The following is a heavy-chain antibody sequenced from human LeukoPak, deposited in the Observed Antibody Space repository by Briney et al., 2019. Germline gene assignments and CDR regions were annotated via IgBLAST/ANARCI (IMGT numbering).Heavy chain of an antibody. Sequence: PGRSLRLSCAASGFTFRNYAMHWVRQAPGKGLEWVAVISYDGRNKYYADSVKGRFIISRDNPKNTLYLQMNSLRREDTAVYYCARGNGDYWGQGTLVTVSS. CDR2: ISYDGRNK. J-gene: IGHJ4*02. D-gene: IGHD2-8*01. V-gene: IGHV3-30*04. CDR3: ARGNGDY. CDR1: GFTFRNYA.